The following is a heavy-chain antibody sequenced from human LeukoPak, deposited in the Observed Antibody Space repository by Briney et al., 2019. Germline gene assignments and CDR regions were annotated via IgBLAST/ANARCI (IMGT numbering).Heavy chain of an antibody. J-gene: IGHJ3*02. Sequence: SETLFLTCTVSGGSISSGGYYWSWIRQHPGKGLEWIGYIYYSGSTYYNPSLKSQVTISVDTSKNQFSLKLSSVTAADTAVYYCASLHGGRRGTALFDIWGQGTMVTVSS. CDR2: IYYSGST. D-gene: IGHD4-23*01. CDR3: ASLHGGRRGTALFDI. V-gene: IGHV4-31*01. CDR1: GGSISSGGYY.